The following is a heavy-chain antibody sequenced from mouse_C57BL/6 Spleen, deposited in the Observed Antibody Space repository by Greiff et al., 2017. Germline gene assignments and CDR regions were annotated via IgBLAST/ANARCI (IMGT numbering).Heavy chain of an antibody. CDR3: ARSGGNAWFAY. V-gene: IGHV1-81*01. CDR1: GYTFTSYG. Sequence: QVQLQQSGAELARPGASVKLSCKASGYTFTSYGISWVKQRTGQGLEWIGEIYPRSGNTYYNEKFKGKATLTADKSSSPAYMELRSLGSEDSAVSFCARSGGNAWFAYWGQGTLVTVSA. D-gene: IGHD2-1*01. CDR2: IYPRSGNT. J-gene: IGHJ3*01.